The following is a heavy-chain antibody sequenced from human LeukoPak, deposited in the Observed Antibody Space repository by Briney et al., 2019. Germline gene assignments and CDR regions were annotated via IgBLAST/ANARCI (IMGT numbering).Heavy chain of an antibody. CDR1: GYTFTSYD. D-gene: IGHD3-10*01. CDR2: MNPNSGNT. Sequence: ASVKVSCKASGYTFTSYDINWVRQATGQGLEWMGWMNPNSGNTGYAQKFQGRVTMTRDTSISTAYMELSRLRSDDTAVYYCAREDHITMVRGVIMNRLDYYYMDVWGKGTTVTISS. CDR3: AREDHITMVRGVIMNRLDYYYMDV. J-gene: IGHJ6*03. V-gene: IGHV1-8*02.